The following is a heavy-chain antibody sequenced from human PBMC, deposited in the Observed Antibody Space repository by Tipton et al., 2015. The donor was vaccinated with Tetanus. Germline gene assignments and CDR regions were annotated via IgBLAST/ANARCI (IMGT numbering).Heavy chain of an antibody. CDR3: AAQIIPTDRGGWFDP. CDR1: GGSISTYH. D-gene: IGHD3-3*01. J-gene: IGHJ5*02. V-gene: IGHV4-59*07. Sequence: TLSLTCTVSGGSISTYHWNWIRQSPGKGLEWIGYIDYFGTTKYNPSLKSRVAMSVDTSKNQLSLKLSSVTSADTAVYYCAAQIIPTDRGGWFDPWGQGTLVTVSS. CDR2: IDYFGTT.